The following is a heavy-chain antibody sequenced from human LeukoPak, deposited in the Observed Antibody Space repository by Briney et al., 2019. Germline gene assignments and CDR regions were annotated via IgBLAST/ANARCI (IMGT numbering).Heavy chain of an antibody. CDR2: IYSSGST. J-gene: IGHJ3*02. Sequence: SETLSLTCAVSGGSIGSGGYYWSWIRHQPGKGLEWIGYIYSSGSTDYNPSLKSRVTISVDTSKNQFSLKLSSVTAADTAVYYCAGGIAAATPSNIWGQGTMVTVSS. CDR1: GGSIGSGGYY. D-gene: IGHD6-13*01. V-gene: IGHV4-31*11. CDR3: AGGIAAATPSNI.